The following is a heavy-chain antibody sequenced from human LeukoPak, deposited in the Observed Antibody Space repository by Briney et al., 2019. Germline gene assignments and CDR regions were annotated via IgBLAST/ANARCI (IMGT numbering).Heavy chain of an antibody. CDR2: ISGSGGST. D-gene: IGHD3-9*01. Sequence: GGSLRLSCAASGFTFSSYAMSWVRQAPGKGLEWVSAISGSGGSTYYADSVKGRFTISRDNSKNTLYLQMNSLRAEDTAVYYCAKHYDILTGHPYYFDCWGQGTLVTVSS. CDR3: AKHYDILTGHPYYFDC. CDR1: GFTFSSYA. J-gene: IGHJ4*02. V-gene: IGHV3-23*01.